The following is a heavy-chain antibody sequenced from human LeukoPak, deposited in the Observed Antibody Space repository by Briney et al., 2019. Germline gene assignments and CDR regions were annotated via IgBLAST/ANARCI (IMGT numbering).Heavy chain of an antibody. D-gene: IGHD6-13*01. Sequence: SETLSLTCTVSGGSVSSASYYWSWLRQPPGKGLEWIGYIDYSGSTNYNPPLKSRVTILIDTSKNQFSLKLRSVTAADTAVYYCSQGSSSRGDFWGQGTLVTVSS. J-gene: IGHJ4*02. CDR3: SQGSSSRGDF. CDR2: IDYSGST. V-gene: IGHV4-61*01. CDR1: GGSVSSASYY.